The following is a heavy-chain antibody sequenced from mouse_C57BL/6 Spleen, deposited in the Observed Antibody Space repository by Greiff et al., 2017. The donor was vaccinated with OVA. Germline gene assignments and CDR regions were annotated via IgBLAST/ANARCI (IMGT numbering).Heavy chain of an antibody. J-gene: IGHJ4*01. CDR3: ARDGYDGGYAMDY. CDR1: GFTFSSYA. Sequence: DVMLVESGGGLVKPGGSLKLSCAASGFTFSSYAMSWVRQTPEKRLEWVATISDGGSYTYYPDNVKGRFTISRDNAKNHLYLQMSHLKSEDTAMYYCARDGYDGGYAMDYWGQGTSVTVSS. V-gene: IGHV5-4*01. CDR2: ISDGGSYT. D-gene: IGHD2-2*01.